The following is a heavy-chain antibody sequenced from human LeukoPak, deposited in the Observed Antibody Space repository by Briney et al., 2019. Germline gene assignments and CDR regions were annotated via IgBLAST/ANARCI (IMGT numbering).Heavy chain of an antibody. D-gene: IGHD2-2*02. CDR2: ISGSGGST. V-gene: IGHV3-23*01. CDR3: ARVSGYCSSTSCYTSLYYYGMDV. Sequence: GGSLRLSCAASGFTFSSYAMSWVRQAPGKGLEWVSAISGSGGSTYYADSVKGRFTISRDNSKNTLYLQMNSLRAEDTAVYYCARVSGYCSSTSCYTSLYYYGMDVWGQGTTVTVSS. CDR1: GFTFSSYA. J-gene: IGHJ6*02.